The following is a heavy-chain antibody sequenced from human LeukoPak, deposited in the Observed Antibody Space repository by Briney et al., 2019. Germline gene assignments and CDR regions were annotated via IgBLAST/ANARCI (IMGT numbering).Heavy chain of an antibody. D-gene: IGHD6-19*01. CDR1: GGSISSGGYY. CDR2: IYYSGST. Sequence: SETLSLTCTVSGGSISSGGYYWSWIRQHPGKGLEWIGYIYYSGSTYYNPSLKSRVTISVDTSKNQFSLKLSSVTAADTAVYYCARVIGYSSGWYYGMDVWGQGTLVTVSS. CDR3: ARVIGYSSGWYYGMDV. V-gene: IGHV4-31*03. J-gene: IGHJ6*02.